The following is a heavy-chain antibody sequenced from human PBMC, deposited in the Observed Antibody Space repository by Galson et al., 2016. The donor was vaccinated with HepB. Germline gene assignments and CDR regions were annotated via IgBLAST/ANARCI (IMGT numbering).Heavy chain of an antibody. D-gene: IGHD3-3*02. J-gene: IGHJ4*02. Sequence: SLRLSCAASGFAFSDYAMHWVRQAPGKGLEWVAVLSYDGRNNFYGHSVKGRFTVSRENSKNTAYLQISSLKAEDTAVYYCTTDHGISALLYWGQGTPVTVSS. CDR3: TTDHGISALLY. CDR1: GFAFSDYA. CDR2: LSYDGRNN. V-gene: IGHV3-30*04.